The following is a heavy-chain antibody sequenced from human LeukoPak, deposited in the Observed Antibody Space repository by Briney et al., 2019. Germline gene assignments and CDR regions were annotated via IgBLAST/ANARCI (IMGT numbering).Heavy chain of an antibody. Sequence: ASVKVSCKASGYTFTGYGISWVRQAPGQGLEWMGWISAYNGNTNYAQKLQGRVTMTTDTSTSTAYMELRSLRSDDTAVYYCARDSVATMAARFFDYWGQGTLVTVSS. CDR2: ISAYNGNT. CDR1: GYTFTGYG. V-gene: IGHV1-18*01. CDR3: ARDSVATMAARFFDY. J-gene: IGHJ4*02. D-gene: IGHD5-12*01.